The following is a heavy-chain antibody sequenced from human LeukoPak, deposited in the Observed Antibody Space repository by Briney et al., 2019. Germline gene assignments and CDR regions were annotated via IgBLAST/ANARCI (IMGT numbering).Heavy chain of an antibody. Sequence: PGGSLRLSCATSGFIFSTYALSWVRQAPGKGLEWASSISGSGGSTYHADSVKGRFTISRDCSKNTLYLQMNSLRAEDTAIYYYARVIRAAPGKGYFDYWGQGTLVTVSS. J-gene: IGHJ4*02. CDR2: ISGSGGST. CDR3: ARVIRAAPGKGYFDY. CDR1: GFIFSTYA. D-gene: IGHD6-13*01. V-gene: IGHV3-23*01.